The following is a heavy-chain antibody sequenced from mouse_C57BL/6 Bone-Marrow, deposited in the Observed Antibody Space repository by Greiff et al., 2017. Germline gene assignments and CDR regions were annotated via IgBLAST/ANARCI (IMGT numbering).Heavy chain of an antibody. V-gene: IGHV5-4*01. J-gene: IGHJ4*01. CDR1: GFTFSSYA. D-gene: IGHD1-1*01. Sequence: EVMLVESGGGLVKPGGSLKLSCAASGFTFSSYAMSWVRQTPEKRLEWVATISDGGSYTYYPDNVKGRFTISRDNAKNNLYLQMSHLKSEDTAMYYCAREILRYAMYYWGQGTSVTVSS. CDR3: AREILRYAMYY. CDR2: ISDGGSYT.